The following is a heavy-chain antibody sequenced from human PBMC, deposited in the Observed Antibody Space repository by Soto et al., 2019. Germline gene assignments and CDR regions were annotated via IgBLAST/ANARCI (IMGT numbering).Heavy chain of an antibody. Sequence: PGGSLRLSCAASGFIFNEYGMYWVRQAPGKGLEWVAVIWYDGSNKYYADSVKGRFTISRDNSKNTMSLQMNNLRAEDTAVYYCARWGCSGTNCNLNQRSYDLWGQGTLVTVSS. V-gene: IGHV3-33*07. D-gene: IGHD2-15*01. CDR3: ARWGCSGTNCNLNQRSYDL. CDR1: GFIFNEYG. CDR2: IWYDGSNK. J-gene: IGHJ4*02.